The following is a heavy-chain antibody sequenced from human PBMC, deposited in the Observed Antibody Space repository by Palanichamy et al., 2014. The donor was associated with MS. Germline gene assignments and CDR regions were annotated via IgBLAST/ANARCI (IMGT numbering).Heavy chain of an antibody. CDR3: VRGSTLFGVAPPRGFDP. Sequence: EVQLVESGGGLVQPGGSLRLSCAASGFTFSSYWMHWVRQAPGKGLVWISRINPDGSSTSSARSVKGRFTISRDNAKNTVDMQMNSLRAEDTAVYYCVRGSTLFGVAPPRGFDPWGQGTLVTVSS. J-gene: IGHJ5*02. D-gene: IGHD3-3*01. V-gene: IGHV3-74*01. CDR1: GFTFSSYW. CDR2: INPDGSST.